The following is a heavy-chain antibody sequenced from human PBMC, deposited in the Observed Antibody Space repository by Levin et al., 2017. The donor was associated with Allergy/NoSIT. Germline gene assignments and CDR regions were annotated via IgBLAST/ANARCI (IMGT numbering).Heavy chain of an antibody. CDR3: ASGFRPAGIPRAFDN. V-gene: IGHV3-53*01. CDR2: MYTNGQT. CDR1: GFTVSTHY. Sequence: PGGSLRLSCAASGFTVSTHYMAWVRQAPGKGLEWVSVMYTNGQTFYAASVKGRFSLSRDNSKNTLFLQLNSLRAEDTALYYCASGFRPAGIPRAFDNWGQGSLVTVSS. J-gene: IGHJ4*02. D-gene: IGHD2-2*01.